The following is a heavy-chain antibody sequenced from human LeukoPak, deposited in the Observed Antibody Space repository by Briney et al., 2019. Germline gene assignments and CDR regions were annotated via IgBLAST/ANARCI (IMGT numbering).Heavy chain of an antibody. CDR3: ARGGGRALGY. Sequence: GGSLSLSCAASGFTFTNYWMSWVRQAPGKGLEWVANIKEDGSEEYYVDSVKGRFTISRDNAKNSLYLQMNSLTAEDTAVYYCARGGGRALGYWGQGTLVTVSS. CDR1: GFTFTNYW. J-gene: IGHJ4*02. CDR2: IKEDGSEE. V-gene: IGHV3-7*01. D-gene: IGHD2-15*01.